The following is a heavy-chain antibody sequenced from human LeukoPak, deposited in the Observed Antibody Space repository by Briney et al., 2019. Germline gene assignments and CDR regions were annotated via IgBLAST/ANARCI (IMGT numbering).Heavy chain of an antibody. CDR1: GFTFSSYA. V-gene: IGHV3-30*04. D-gene: IGHD1-26*01. CDR3: ARDRDSGSYCDY. CDR2: ISYDGSNK. J-gene: IGHJ4*02. Sequence: GRSLRLSCAASGFTFSSYAMHWVRQAQGKGLEWVAVISYDGSNKYYADSVKGRFTISRDNSKNTLYLQMNSLRAEDTAVYYCARDRDSGSYCDYWGQGTLVTVSS.